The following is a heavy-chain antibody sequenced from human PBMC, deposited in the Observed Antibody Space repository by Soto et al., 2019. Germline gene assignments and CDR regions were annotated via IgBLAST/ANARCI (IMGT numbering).Heavy chain of an antibody. CDR1: GYTFTSYH. CDR3: ARDTPPTDY. V-gene: IGHV1-18*01. J-gene: IGHJ4*02. Sequence: QVQLVQSGAEVKKPGASVKVSCKTSGYTFTSYHISWVRQAPGQGLEWMGWIRAYNTNTNYAQKFQGRVTMTTDTLTSTAYMELRSLRSDATAVYYCARDTPPTDYWGQGTLVTVSS. CDR2: IRAYNTNT.